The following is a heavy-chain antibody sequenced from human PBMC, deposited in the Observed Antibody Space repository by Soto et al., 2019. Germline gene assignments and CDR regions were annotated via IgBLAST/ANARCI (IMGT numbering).Heavy chain of an antibody. CDR1: GYTFTSYD. V-gene: IGHV1-8*01. Sequence: ASVKVSCKASGYTFTSYDINWVRQATGQGLEWMGWMIPNSGNTDYAQKFQGRVTMTGNASTSTAYMELSSLRSEDTAVYYCARRPVYYGSGSYYTDNFDYWGQGTLVSVSS. CDR3: ARRPVYYGSGSYYTDNFDY. CDR2: MIPNSGNT. D-gene: IGHD3-10*01. J-gene: IGHJ4*02.